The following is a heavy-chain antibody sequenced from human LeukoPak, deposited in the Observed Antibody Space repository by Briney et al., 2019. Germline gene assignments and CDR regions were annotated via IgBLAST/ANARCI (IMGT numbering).Heavy chain of an antibody. Sequence: GGSLRLSCAASGFTFSSYAMHWVRQAPGKGLEWVAVISYDGSNKYYADSVKGRFTISRDNSKNTLYLQMNSLRAEDTAVYYCARDRRDNAMGDCWGQGTLVTVSS. D-gene: IGHD1-14*01. J-gene: IGHJ4*02. CDR2: ISYDGSNK. CDR1: GFTFSSYA. CDR3: ARDRRDNAMGDC. V-gene: IGHV3-30-3*01.